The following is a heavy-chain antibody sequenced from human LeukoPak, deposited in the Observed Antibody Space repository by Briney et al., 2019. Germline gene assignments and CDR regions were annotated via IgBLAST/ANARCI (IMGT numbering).Heavy chain of an antibody. CDR3: ARSWHGLDI. J-gene: IGHJ3*02. V-gene: IGHV3-48*03. Sequence: GGSLRLSCAASGFTFSSYEMNWVRQAPGKGLEWVSYISSSGSTIYYADSVKGRFTISRDNAKSSLYLQMNSLRADDTAVYYCARSWHGLDIWGQGTMVTVSS. CDR1: GFTFSSYE. CDR2: ISSSGSTI.